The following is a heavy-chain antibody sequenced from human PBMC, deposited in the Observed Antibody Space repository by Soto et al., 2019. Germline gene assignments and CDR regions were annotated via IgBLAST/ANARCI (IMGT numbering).Heavy chain of an antibody. CDR3: ARGLRFLEWLFNWFDP. J-gene: IGHJ5*02. D-gene: IGHD3-3*01. Sequence: GASVKVSCKASGGTFSSYAISWVRQAPGQGLEWMGVIIPIFGTANYAQKFQGRVTITADESTSTAYMELSSLRSEDTAVYYCARGLRFLEWLFNWFDPWGQGTLVTVSS. CDR1: GGTFSSYA. V-gene: IGHV1-69*13. CDR2: IIPIFGTA.